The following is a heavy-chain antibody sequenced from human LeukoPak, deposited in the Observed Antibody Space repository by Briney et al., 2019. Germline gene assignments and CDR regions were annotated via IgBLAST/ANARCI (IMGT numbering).Heavy chain of an antibody. CDR1: GFTVSSNY. CDR3: ARVARDILTGYNRGLDY. J-gene: IGHJ4*02. Sequence: GGSLRLSCAASGFTVSSNYMSWVRQAPGKGLEWVSVIYSGGSTYYADSVKGRFTISRDNSKNTLYLQMNSLRAEDTAVYYCARVARDILTGYNRGLDYWGQGTLDTVSS. D-gene: IGHD3-9*01. CDR2: IYSGGST. V-gene: IGHV3-53*01.